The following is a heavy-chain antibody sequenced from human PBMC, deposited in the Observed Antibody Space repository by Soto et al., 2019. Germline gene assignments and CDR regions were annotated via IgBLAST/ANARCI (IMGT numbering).Heavy chain of an antibody. Sequence: PGGSLRLSCAASGSTFSNDGMHWVRQAPGKGLEWVAVIASEGTNTDYADSVKGRFTISRDNSKNTLFLQMNSLRAEDTAVYYCVKYLGSKSYYYAMHVCGQGPPVTVFS. V-gene: IGHV3-30*18. CDR2: IASEGTNT. J-gene: IGHJ6*02. CDR3: VKYLGSKSYYYAMHV. D-gene: IGHD3-10*01. CDR1: GSTFSNDG.